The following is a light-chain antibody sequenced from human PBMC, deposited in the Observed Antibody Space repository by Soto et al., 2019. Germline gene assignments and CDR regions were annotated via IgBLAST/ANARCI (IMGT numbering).Light chain of an antibody. CDR2: CAS. V-gene: IGKV4-1*01. Sequence: ESVITQIQVTLAASTGERATINCKSSKSGLCCPNNTNYLACYHQKPGQPPPLLIFCASTRVSGVPARFSSGGSCADFSLPIISLLAEDVSVYYCQQYYSTPLTFGRGTKVDI. J-gene: IGKJ4*01. CDR1: KSGLCCPNNTNY. CDR3: QQYYSTPLT.